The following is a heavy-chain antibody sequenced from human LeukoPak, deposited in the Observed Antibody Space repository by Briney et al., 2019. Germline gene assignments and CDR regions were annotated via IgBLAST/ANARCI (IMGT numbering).Heavy chain of an antibody. Sequence: PSETLSLTSTVSGGAISSYYWTWFRQPPGKGLEWIGYIYYTGSTNYNPSLDSRVTISVDMSKSQVSLNLKYVTAADTAVYYCARGYFDWFLDNWGRGTLVTVSS. D-gene: IGHD3-9*01. V-gene: IGHV4-59*01. CDR2: IYYTGST. J-gene: IGHJ4*02. CDR1: GGAISSYY. CDR3: ARGYFDWFLDN.